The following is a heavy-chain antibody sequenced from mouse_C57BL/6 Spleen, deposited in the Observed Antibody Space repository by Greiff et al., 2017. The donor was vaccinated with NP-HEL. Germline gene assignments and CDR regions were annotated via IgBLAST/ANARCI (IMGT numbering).Heavy chain of an antibody. D-gene: IGHD1-1*01. Sequence: VQLQQSGAELVRPGASVKLSCTASGFNIKDDYMHWVKQRPEQGLEWIGWIDPEKGDTEYASKFQGKATITADTSSNTAYLQLSSLTSEDTAVYYCTTRYYGRGAYWGQGTLVTVSA. CDR1: GFNIKDDY. CDR2: IDPEKGDT. CDR3: TTRYYGRGAY. J-gene: IGHJ3*01. V-gene: IGHV14-4*01.